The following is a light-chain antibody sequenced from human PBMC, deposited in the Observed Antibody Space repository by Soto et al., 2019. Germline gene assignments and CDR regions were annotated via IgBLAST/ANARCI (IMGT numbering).Light chain of an antibody. J-gene: IGLJ3*02. V-gene: IGLV7-43*01. CDR1: TGAVTSGYY. Sequence: QAVVTQEPSLTVSPGGTVTLTCTSSTGAVTSGYYPNWIQQKPGQAPRSLIYSTSNKRSWTPARFSGSLLGGEAALTLSGVQPEDEADYYCLLYYGGAWVFGGGTKVTVL. CDR2: STS. CDR3: LLYYGGAWV.